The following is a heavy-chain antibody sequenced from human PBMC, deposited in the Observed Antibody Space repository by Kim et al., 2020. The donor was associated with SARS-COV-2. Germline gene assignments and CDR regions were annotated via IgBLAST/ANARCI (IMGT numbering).Heavy chain of an antibody. V-gene: IGHV4-34*01. CDR3: ARGESSGYYYYYYGMDV. CDR2: INHSGST. Sequence: SETLSLTCAVYGGSFSGYYWSWIRQPPGKGLEWIGEINHSGSTNYNPSLKSRVTISVDTSKNQFSLKLSSVTAADTAVYYCARGESSGYYYYYYGMDVWGQGTTVTVSS. CDR1: GGSFSGYY. J-gene: IGHJ6*02. D-gene: IGHD3-22*01.